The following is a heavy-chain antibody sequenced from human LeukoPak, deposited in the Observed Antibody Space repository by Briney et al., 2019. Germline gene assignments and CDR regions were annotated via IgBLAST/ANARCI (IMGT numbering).Heavy chain of an antibody. V-gene: IGHV3-30*18. CDR2: ISYDGSNK. Sequence: GGSLRLSCAASGFTFSSYGMHWVRQAPGKGLEWVAVISYDGSNKYYADSVKGRFTISRDNSKNTLYLQMNSLRAEDTAVYYCAKDDHYGDYAQVRVDWMDYWGQGTLVTVSS. CDR3: AKDDHYGDYAQVRVDWMDY. J-gene: IGHJ4*02. D-gene: IGHD4-17*01. CDR1: GFTFSSYG.